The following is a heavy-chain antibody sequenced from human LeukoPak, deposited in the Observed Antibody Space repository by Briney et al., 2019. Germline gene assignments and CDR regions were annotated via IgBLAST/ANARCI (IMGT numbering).Heavy chain of an antibody. Sequence: GGSLRLSCAASGFTFSSHAMSWVRQAPGKGLEWVSSISGSGDNRNYADSVKGRFTISRDNSKNTLYLQMNSLRAEDTAVYYCAKDDYYDTSGYRDWGQGTLVTVSS. CDR2: ISGSGDNR. J-gene: IGHJ4*02. V-gene: IGHV3-23*01. D-gene: IGHD3-22*01. CDR1: GFTFSSHA. CDR3: AKDDYYDTSGYRD.